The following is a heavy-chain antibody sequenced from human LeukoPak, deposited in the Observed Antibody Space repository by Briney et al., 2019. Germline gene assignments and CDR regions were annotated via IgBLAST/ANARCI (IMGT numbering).Heavy chain of an antibody. V-gene: IGHV4-39*02. CDR3: ARESPVCSSTSCYRSDAFDI. CDR2: IYYSGST. Sequence: PSETLSLTCTVSGGSISSSSYYWGWIRQPPGKGLEWIGSIYYSGSTYYNPSLKSRVTISVDTSKNQFSLKLSSVTAADTAVYYCARESPVCSSTSCYRSDAFDIWGQGTMVTVSS. CDR1: GGSISSSSYY. D-gene: IGHD2-2*02. J-gene: IGHJ3*02.